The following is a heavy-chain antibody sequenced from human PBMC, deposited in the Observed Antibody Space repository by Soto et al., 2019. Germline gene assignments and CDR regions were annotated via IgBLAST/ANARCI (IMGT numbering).Heavy chain of an antibody. D-gene: IGHD3-22*01. V-gene: IGHV1-18*01. J-gene: IGHJ5*02. CDR2: ISAYNGNT. CDR1: GYTFTSYG. Sequence: QVQLVQSGAEVKKPGASVKVSCKASGYTFTSYGISWVRQAPGQGLEWMGWISAYNGNTNYAQKLQGRVTMTTDTSTSTAYMELRSLRSDDTAVYYCARGTRPIRYYYDSSGSGDWFDPWGQGTLVTVSS. CDR3: ARGTRPIRYYYDSSGSGDWFDP.